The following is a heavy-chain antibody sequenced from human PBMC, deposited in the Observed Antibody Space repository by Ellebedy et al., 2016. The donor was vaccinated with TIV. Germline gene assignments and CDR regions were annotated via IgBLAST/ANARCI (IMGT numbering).Heavy chain of an antibody. CDR2: ITTTSSHT. J-gene: IGHJ4*02. CDR3: ANEDDYIYFGS. V-gene: IGHV3-21*01. Sequence: GESLKISXAASGFTFSTHAMNWIRQAPGKGLEWVSSITTTSSHTYYADSVKGRFTISRDNAKNSLYLQMSSLRAEGSALYFCANEDDYIYFGSWGRGTLVTVSS. D-gene: IGHD5-24*01. CDR1: GFTFSTHA.